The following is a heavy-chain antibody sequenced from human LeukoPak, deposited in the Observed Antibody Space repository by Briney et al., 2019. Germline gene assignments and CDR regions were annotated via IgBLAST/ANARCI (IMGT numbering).Heavy chain of an antibody. V-gene: IGHV1-2*02. CDR2: LNPRIGGT. D-gene: IGHD2-8*01. J-gene: IGHJ4*02. CDR3: ARIPLNPGHCTTSRCRPSPDY. Sequence: ASVKVSCKASGYNFTDYYLHWVRQAPGQGLEWMGWLNPRIGGTNYAQKFRGRVTLARDTSISTAYMEMSSLKSDDTAVYYCARIPLNPGHCTTSRCRPSPDYWGQGSLVTVSS. CDR1: GYNFTDYY.